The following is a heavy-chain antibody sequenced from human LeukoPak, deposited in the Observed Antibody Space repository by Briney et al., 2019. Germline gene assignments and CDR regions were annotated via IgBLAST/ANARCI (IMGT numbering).Heavy chain of an antibody. D-gene: IGHD3-22*01. Sequence: SETLSLTCAVYGGSFSGYYWSWIRQPPGKGLEWIGEINHSGSTNHNPSLKSRVTISVDTSKNQFSLKLSSVTAADTAVYYCARLWSSGYYYTDYWGQGTLVTVSS. V-gene: IGHV4-34*01. CDR2: INHSGST. CDR3: ARLWSSGYYYTDY. CDR1: GGSFSGYY. J-gene: IGHJ4*02.